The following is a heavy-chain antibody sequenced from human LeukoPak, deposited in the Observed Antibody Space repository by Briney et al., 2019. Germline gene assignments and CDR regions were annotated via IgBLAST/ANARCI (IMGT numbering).Heavy chain of an antibody. D-gene: IGHD3-22*01. CDR1: GFTFSDYY. V-gene: IGHV3-11*04. CDR3: ARVTYYYDSSGYPHYYYYYYMDV. J-gene: IGHJ6*03. Sequence: WGSLRLSCAASGFTFSDYYMSWIRQAPGKGLEWVSYISSSGSTIYYADSVKGRFTISRDNAKNSLYLQMNSLRAEDTAVYYCARVTYYYDSSGYPHYYYYYYMDVWGKGTTVTVSS. CDR2: ISSSGSTI.